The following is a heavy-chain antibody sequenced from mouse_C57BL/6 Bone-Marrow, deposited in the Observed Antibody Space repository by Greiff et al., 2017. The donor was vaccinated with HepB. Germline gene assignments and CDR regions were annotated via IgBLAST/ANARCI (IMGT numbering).Heavy chain of an antibody. CDR1: GFSFNTYA. Sequence: EVKVVESGGGLVQPKGSLKLSCAASGFSFNTYAMNWVRQAPGKGLEWVARIRSKSNNYATYYADSVKDRFTISRDDSESMLYLQMNNLKTEDTAMYYCVGHSGAFDYWGQGTTLTVSS. CDR2: IRSKSNNYAT. V-gene: IGHV10-1*01. D-gene: IGHD4-1*01. CDR3: VGHSGAFDY. J-gene: IGHJ2*01.